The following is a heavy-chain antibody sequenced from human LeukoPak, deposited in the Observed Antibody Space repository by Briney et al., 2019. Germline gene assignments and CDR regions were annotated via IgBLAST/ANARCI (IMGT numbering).Heavy chain of an antibody. CDR2: IKTDGSST. CDR1: GFTSSNYW. CDR3: AKDIGFVVVPAAMGGMDV. D-gene: IGHD2-2*01. J-gene: IGHJ6*03. Sequence: GGSLRLSCEASGFTSSNYWMHWVRQTPGKGLVWVSRIKTDGSSTDYADSVKGRFTISRDNAKNSLYLQMNSLRAEDTALYYCAKDIGFVVVPAAMGGMDVWGKGTTVTVSS. V-gene: IGHV3-74*01.